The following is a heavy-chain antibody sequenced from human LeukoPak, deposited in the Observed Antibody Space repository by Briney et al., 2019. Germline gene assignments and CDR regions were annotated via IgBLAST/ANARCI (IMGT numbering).Heavy chain of an antibody. V-gene: IGHV3-53*05. CDR1: GFTFSSYS. CDR2: IYSGGST. CDR3: ARDSRRHADYMDV. J-gene: IGHJ6*03. Sequence: GGSLRLSCAASGFTFSSYSMNWVRQAPGKGLEWVSVIYSGGSTYYADSVKGRFTISRDNSKNTLYLQMNSLRAEDTAVYYCARDSRRHADYMDVWGKGTTVTVSS.